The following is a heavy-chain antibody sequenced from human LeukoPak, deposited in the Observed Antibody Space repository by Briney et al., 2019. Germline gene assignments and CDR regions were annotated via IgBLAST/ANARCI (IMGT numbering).Heavy chain of an antibody. CDR2: ISYDGNNK. D-gene: IGHD2-2*01. Sequence: GGSLRLSCAASGFMFSSYAMHWVRQAPGKGLEWMAVISYDGNNKYYADSVKGRFTISRDNSKNTLYLQMNSLRTEDTAVYYCARDPTDCSTTSCYYYYYYYGMDVWGQGTTVTVSS. CDR1: GFMFSSYA. CDR3: ARDPTDCSTTSCYYYYYYYGMDV. J-gene: IGHJ6*02. V-gene: IGHV3-30-3*01.